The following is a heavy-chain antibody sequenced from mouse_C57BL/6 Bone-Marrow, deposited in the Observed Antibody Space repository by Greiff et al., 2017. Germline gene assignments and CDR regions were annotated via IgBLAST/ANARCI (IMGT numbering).Heavy chain of an antibody. CDR1: GYTFTDYY. Sequence: VQLKESGPVLVKPGASVKMSCKASGYTFTDYYMNWVKQSHGKSLEWIGVINPYNGGTSYNQKFKGKATLTVDKSSSTAYMELNSLTSEDSAVYYCARKDYGSIWYVDVWGTGTTVTVSS. V-gene: IGHV1-19*01. J-gene: IGHJ1*03. D-gene: IGHD1-1*01. CDR2: INPYNGGT. CDR3: ARKDYGSIWYVDV.